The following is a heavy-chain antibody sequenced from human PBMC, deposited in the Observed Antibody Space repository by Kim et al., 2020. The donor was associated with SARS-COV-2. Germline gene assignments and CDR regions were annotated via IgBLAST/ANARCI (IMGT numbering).Heavy chain of an antibody. CDR3: AIQRDGFNKAIDS. J-gene: IGHJ5*01. CDR2: LIPMFGTT. V-gene: IGHV1-69*13. Sequence: SVKVSCKASGGTFINYVIIWVRQAPGQGPEWMGMLIPMFGTTKYAQKFHGRVTITADESTSTAYMELSSLRSEDTAVYYCAIQRDGFNKAIDSWGQGTRVTVSS. D-gene: IGHD5-12*01. CDR1: GGTFINYV.